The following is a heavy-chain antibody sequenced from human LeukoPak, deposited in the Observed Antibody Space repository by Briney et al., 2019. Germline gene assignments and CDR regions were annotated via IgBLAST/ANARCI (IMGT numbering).Heavy chain of an antibody. CDR1: GGSFSGYY. J-gene: IGHJ5*02. V-gene: IGHV4-34*01. CDR2: INHSGST. Sequence: PSETLPLTRAVYGGSFSGYYWSWIRQPPGKGLEWIGEINHSGSTNYNPSLKSRVTISVDTSKNQFSLKLSSVTAADTAVYYCARARFGELLGRFDPWGQGTLVTVSS. CDR3: ARARFGELLGRFDP. D-gene: IGHD3-10*01.